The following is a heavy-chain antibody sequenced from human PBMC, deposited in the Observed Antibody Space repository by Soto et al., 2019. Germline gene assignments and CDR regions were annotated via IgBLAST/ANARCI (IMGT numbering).Heavy chain of an antibody. Sequence: ASVKVSCKSSGYTFTSYAMHCVRQAPGQGLEWMGWMNPNSGNTGYAQKFQGRVTMTRDTSISTAYLELSSLTSEDTALYYCARGPPLSTSRDYWGQGSLVTVSS. CDR3: ARGPPLSTSRDY. D-gene: IGHD2-2*01. J-gene: IGHJ4*02. CDR2: MNPNSGNT. V-gene: IGHV1-8*02. CDR1: GYTFTSYA.